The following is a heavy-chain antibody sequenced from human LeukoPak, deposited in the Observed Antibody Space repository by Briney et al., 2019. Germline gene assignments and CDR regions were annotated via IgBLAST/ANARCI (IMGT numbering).Heavy chain of an antibody. V-gene: IGHV4-38-2*02. CDR2: IYHSGST. Sequence: PSETLSLTCTVSGYSISGSYYWGWIRQAPGKGLEWIGSIYHSGSTYYNPSLRSRVTISVDTSKNQFSLKLNSVTAADTAVYYCARARREMVDYWGQGTLVTVSS. J-gene: IGHJ4*02. CDR1: GYSISGSYY. D-gene: IGHD5-24*01. CDR3: ARARREMVDY.